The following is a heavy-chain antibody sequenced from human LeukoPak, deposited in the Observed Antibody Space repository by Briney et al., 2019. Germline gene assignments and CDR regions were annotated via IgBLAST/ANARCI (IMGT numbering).Heavy chain of an antibody. CDR2: INPSGGST. Sequence: ASVKVSRKASGYTFTSYYLHWVRQAPGQGLEWMGIINPSGGSTSYAQKFQGRVTMTRDTSTSAVYMELSSLRSDDTAVYYCARDGDVGAFDYWGQGTLVTVSS. V-gene: IGHV1-46*01. CDR3: ARDGDVGAFDY. D-gene: IGHD1-26*01. CDR1: GYTFTSYY. J-gene: IGHJ4*02.